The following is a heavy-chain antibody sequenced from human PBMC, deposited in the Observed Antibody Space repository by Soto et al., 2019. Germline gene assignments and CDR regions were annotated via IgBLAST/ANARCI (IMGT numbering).Heavy chain of an antibody. CDR1: GGTFSSYA. J-gene: IGHJ4*02. CDR3: ARDRSDCSGGSCYYGDY. CDR2: TIPIFGTA. D-gene: IGHD2-15*01. Sequence: ASVKVSCKASGGTFSSYAISWVRQAPGQGLEWMGGTIPIFGTANYAQKFQGRVTITADESTSTAYMELSSLRSEDTAVYYCARDRSDCSGGSCYYGDYWGQGTLVTVSS. V-gene: IGHV1-69*13.